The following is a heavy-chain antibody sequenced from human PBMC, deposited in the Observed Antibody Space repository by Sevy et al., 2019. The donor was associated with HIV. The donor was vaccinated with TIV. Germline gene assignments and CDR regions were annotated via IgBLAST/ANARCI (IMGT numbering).Heavy chain of an antibody. D-gene: IGHD3-10*01. CDR2: ISDYNGYT. CDR3: AREGYYYRSGTYRPPNYYGMHV. Sequence: ASVKVSCKASGYTFSSYGISWVRQAPGQGLEWMGWISDYNGYTNYAHKFQGRVTMSTETSTRTAYMELRSLRSDDTAVYFCAREGYYYRSGTYRPPNYYGMHVWGQRTAVTVSS. CDR1: GYTFSSYG. V-gene: IGHV1-18*01. J-gene: IGHJ6*02.